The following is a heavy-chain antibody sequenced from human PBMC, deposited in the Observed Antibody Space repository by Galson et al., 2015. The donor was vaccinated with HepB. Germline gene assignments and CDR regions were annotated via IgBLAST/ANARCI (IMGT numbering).Heavy chain of an antibody. CDR1: GFTFSSYA. V-gene: IGHV3-30-3*01. Sequence: SLRLSCAASGFTFSSYAMHWVRQAPGKGLEWVAVISYDVSNKYYADSVKGRFTISRDNSKNTLYLQMNSLRAEDTAVYYCARALRTRITMIVLDYWGQGTLVTVSS. J-gene: IGHJ4*02. D-gene: IGHD3-22*01. CDR2: ISYDVSNK. CDR3: ARALRTRITMIVLDY.